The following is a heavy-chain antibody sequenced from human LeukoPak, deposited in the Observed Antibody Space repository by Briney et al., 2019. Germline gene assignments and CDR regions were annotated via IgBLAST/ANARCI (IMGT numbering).Heavy chain of an antibody. D-gene: IGHD2/OR15-2a*01. J-gene: IGHJ4*01. CDR1: GFSFSIYA. Sequence: PGGSLRLSCVASGFSFSIYAMSWARQAPGKGLEWVAFVSDDEDNKYYPDSVRGRFTISRDNSKNTVYLQLNSLRDEDTAVYFCAKARGKLVNIYFEYWGHGTLVTVSS. CDR3: AKARGKLVNIYFEY. CDR2: VSDDEDNK. V-gene: IGHV3-30*02.